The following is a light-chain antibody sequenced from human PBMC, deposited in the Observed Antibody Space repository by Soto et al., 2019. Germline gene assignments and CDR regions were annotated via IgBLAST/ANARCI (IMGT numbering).Light chain of an antibody. CDR2: GAS. Sequence: EVVLTQSPGILSLSPGERATLSCRASQSVPNTFLAWYQQRPGQSPRLLIYGASIRASGIPDSFIGSASGTDFTPTIRRAGPEDFAVYYCQQYGTPPCTFGEGTKVEIK. V-gene: IGKV3-20*01. CDR3: QQYGTPPCT. J-gene: IGKJ1*01. CDR1: QSVPNTF.